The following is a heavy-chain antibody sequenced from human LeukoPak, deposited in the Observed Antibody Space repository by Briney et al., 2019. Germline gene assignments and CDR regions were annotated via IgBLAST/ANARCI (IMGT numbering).Heavy chain of an antibody. V-gene: IGHV3-21*04. CDR2: ISSSSSYI. J-gene: IGHJ6*03. CDR3: ARWGLVAPGTYYYYYMDV. Sequence: PGGSLRLSCAASGFTFSSYSMNWVRQAPGKGLEWVSSISSSSSYIYYADSVKGRFTISRDNAKNSLYLQMNSLRAEDTAVYFCARWGLVAPGTYYYYYMDVWGRGTTVTVSS. CDR1: GFTFSSYS. D-gene: IGHD2-2*01.